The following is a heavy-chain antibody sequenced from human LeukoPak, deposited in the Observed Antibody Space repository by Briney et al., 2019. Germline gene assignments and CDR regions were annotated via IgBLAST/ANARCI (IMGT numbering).Heavy chain of an antibody. D-gene: IGHD3-10*01. Sequence: GGSLRLSCAASGFTFSSYGMHWVRQAPGKGLEWVAFIRYDGSNKYYADSVKGRFTISRDNSKNTLYLQMNSLRAEDTAVYYCARGRKTMVRGVISSSSLYYYSYYMDVWGKGTTVTVSS. V-gene: IGHV3-30*02. CDR2: IRYDGSNK. CDR1: GFTFSSYG. J-gene: IGHJ6*03. CDR3: ARGRKTMVRGVISSSSLYYYSYYMDV.